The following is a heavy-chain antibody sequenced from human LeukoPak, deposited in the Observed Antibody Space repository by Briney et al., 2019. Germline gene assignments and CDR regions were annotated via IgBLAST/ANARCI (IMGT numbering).Heavy chain of an antibody. D-gene: IGHD6-19*01. CDR3: ARDPLVAGFDY. CDR1: GFTFHSYW. J-gene: IGHJ4*02. Sequence: GVSLRLSCAASGFTFHSYWMSWVRQAPGKGLEWVANIKQDGREKYYVDSVKGRFTISRDNAKNSLYLQMNSLRAEDTAVYYCARDPLVAGFDYWGQGTLVTVSS. CDR2: IKQDGREK. V-gene: IGHV3-7*01.